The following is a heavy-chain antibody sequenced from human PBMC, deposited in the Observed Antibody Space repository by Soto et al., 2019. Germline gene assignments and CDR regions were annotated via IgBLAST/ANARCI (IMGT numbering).Heavy chain of an antibody. CDR3: ARERYCSSTSCPSLRFYYYYGMDV. Sequence: SVKVSCKASGGTFSSYAISWVRQAPGQGLEWMGGIIPIFGTANYAQKFQGRVTITADESTSTAYMELSSLRSEDTAVYYCARERYCSSTSCPSLRFYYYYGMDVWG. CDR1: GGTFSSYA. D-gene: IGHD2-2*01. J-gene: IGHJ6*02. CDR2: IIPIFGTA. V-gene: IGHV1-69*13.